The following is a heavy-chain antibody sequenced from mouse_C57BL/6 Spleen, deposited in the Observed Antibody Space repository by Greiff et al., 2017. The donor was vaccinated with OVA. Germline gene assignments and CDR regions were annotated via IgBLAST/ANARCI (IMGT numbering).Heavy chain of an antibody. V-gene: IGHV1-82*01. J-gene: IGHJ3*01. D-gene: IGHD2-3*01. Sequence: QVQLQQSGPELVKPGASVKISCKASGYAFSSSWMNWVKQRPGKGLEWIGRIYPGDGDTNYNGKFKGKATLTADKSSSTAYMQLSSLTSEDSAVYCCASLYDGCAYWGQGTLVTVSA. CDR3: ASLYDGCAY. CDR1: GYAFSSSW. CDR2: IYPGDGDT.